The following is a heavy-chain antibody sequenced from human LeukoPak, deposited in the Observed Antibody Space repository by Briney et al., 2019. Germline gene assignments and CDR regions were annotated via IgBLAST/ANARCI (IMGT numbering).Heavy chain of an antibody. J-gene: IGHJ4*02. CDR1: GFTFSVYG. D-gene: IGHD1-26*01. Sequence: GGSLSLSCAASGFTFSVYGMHWVRQAPGKGLEWVAVMWYDGSNKYYADSVKGRFTISRDNSKNTLYLEMSSLRAEDTAVYFCARAGGSYYYYFDYWGQGTLVTVSS. CDR2: MWYDGSNK. V-gene: IGHV3-33*01. CDR3: ARAGGSYYYYFDY.